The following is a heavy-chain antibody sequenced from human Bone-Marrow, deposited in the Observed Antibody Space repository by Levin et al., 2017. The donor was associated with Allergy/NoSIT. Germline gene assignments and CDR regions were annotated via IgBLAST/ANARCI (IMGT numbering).Heavy chain of an antibody. CDR3: AGYCSGGSCYPDGY. V-gene: IGHV3-53*01. D-gene: IGHD2-15*01. CDR1: GFTVSSNY. Sequence: GGSLRLSCAASGFTVSSNYMSWVRQAPGKGLEWVSVIYSGGSTYYADSVKGRFTISRDNSKNTLYLQMNSLRAEDTAVYYCAGYCSGGSCYPDGYWGQGTLVTVSS. J-gene: IGHJ4*02. CDR2: IYSGGST.